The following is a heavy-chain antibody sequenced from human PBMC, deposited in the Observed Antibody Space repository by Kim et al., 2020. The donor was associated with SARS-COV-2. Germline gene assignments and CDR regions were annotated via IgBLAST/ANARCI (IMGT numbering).Heavy chain of an antibody. D-gene: IGHD4-17*01. CDR2: ISWDGTRT. V-gene: IGHV3-23*01. CDR3: AKGVTNSGFDY. CDR1: GFTFTTSP. J-gene: IGHJ4*02. Sequence: GGSLRLSCVASGFTFTTSPMGWVRQAPGEGLEWVSRISWDGTRTYYADSVKDRVTMSSDKSKNTVYLNMNSLRVEDTAVYYCAKGVTNSGFDYWGQGAQVTVSS.